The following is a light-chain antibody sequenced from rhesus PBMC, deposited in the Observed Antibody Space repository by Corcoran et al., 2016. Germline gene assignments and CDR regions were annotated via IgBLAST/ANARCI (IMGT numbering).Light chain of an antibody. CDR3: QHYYSTPWT. V-gene: IGKV1-25*01. J-gene: IGKJ1*01. Sequence: DIQMTQSPSSLSASVGDRVTITCRASQGITYDLAWYQQKPGATPKLRIYEASSLQSGIHSWFSGSGSGTDFTRTISSLQPEDFATYDCQHYYSTPWTFGQGTKVEIK. CDR1: QGITYD. CDR2: EAS.